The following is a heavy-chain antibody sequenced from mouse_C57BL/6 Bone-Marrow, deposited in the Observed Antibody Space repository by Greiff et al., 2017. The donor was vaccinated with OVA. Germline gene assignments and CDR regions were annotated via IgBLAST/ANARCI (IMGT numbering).Heavy chain of an antibody. J-gene: IGHJ1*03. Sequence: EVKLVESGAELVRPGASVKLSCTASGFNIKDDYMHWVKQRPEQGLEWIGWIDPENGDTEYASKFQGKATITADTSSNTAYLQLSSLTSEDTAVYYCTTYDDYDAWWYFDVWGTGTTVTVSS. D-gene: IGHD2-4*01. CDR2: IDPENGDT. V-gene: IGHV14-4*01. CDR1: GFNIKDDY. CDR3: TTYDDYDAWWYFDV.